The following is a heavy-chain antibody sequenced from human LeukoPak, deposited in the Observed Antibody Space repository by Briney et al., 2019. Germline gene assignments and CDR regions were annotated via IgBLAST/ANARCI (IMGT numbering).Heavy chain of an antibody. V-gene: IGHV1-18*01. CDR3: ASGTVTANDAFDI. D-gene: IGHD2-21*02. J-gene: IGHJ3*02. CDR2: ISAYNGNT. Sequence: ASVKVSCKASGYTFTSYDINWVRQATGQGLEWMGWISAYNGNTNYAQKLQGRVTMTTDTSTSTAYMELRSLRSDDTAVYYCASGTVTANDAFDIWGQGTMVTVSS. CDR1: GYTFTSYD.